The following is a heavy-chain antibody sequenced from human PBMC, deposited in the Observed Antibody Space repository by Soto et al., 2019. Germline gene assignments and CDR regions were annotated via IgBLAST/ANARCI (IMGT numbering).Heavy chain of an antibody. CDR1: GGSISSSSYY. D-gene: IGHD6-19*01. CDR3: ARRLVVAGTSHGGVGY. V-gene: IGHV4-39*01. Sequence: LSLTCTVSGGSISSSSYYWGWIRQPPGKGLEWIGSIYYSGSTYYNPSLKSRVTISVDTSKNQFSLKLSSVTAADTAVYYCARRLVVAGTSHGGVGYWGQGTLVTVSS. J-gene: IGHJ4*02. CDR2: IYYSGST.